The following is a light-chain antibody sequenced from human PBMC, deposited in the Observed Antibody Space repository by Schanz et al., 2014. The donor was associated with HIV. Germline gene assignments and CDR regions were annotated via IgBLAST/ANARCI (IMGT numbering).Light chain of an antibody. CDR2: GVF. CDR3: SSYTSSNTYV. V-gene: IGLV2-14*03. Sequence: QSALTQPASVSGSPGQSITVSCTGTNNDIGSYTYVAWYQQHPGKAPKVVVYGVFDRPSGVSNRFSGSKSGNTASLTISGLQADDEADYYCSSYTSSNTYVFGTGTKLTVL. CDR1: NNDIGSYTY. J-gene: IGLJ1*01.